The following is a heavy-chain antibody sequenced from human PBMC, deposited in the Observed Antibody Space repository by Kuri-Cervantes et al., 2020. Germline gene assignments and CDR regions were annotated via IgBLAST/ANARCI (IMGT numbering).Heavy chain of an antibody. J-gene: IGHJ3*02. CDR3: ARVYYKDAFDI. CDR2: IYHSGSA. CDR1: GGSISSSNW. D-gene: IGHD3-10*01. V-gene: IGHV4-4*02. Sequence: SETLSLTCAVSGGSISSSNWWSWVRQPPGKGLEWIGEIYHSGSAYYNPSLKSRVTISVDTSKNQFSLKLSSVTAADTAVYYCARVYYKDAFDIWGQGTMVTVSS.